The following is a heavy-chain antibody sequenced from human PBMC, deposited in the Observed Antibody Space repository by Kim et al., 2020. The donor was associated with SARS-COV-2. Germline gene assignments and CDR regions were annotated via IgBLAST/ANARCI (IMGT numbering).Heavy chain of an antibody. CDR2: IYYSGST. J-gene: IGHJ6*02. V-gene: IGHV4-39*01. Sequence: SETLSLTCTVSGGSISSSSYYWGWIRQPPGKGLEWIGSIYYSGSTYYNPSLKSRVTISVDTSKNQFSLKLSSVTAADTAVYYCAIPLTHYDILTGTTLDVWGQGTTVTVSS. D-gene: IGHD3-9*01. CDR3: AIPLTHYDILTGTTLDV. CDR1: GGSISSSSYY.